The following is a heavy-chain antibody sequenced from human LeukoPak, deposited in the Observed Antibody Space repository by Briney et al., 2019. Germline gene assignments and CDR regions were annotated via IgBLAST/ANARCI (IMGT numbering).Heavy chain of an antibody. V-gene: IGHV4-39*01. CDR2: IYYSGGT. CDR3: ARGTAVPKAYYFDY. J-gene: IGHJ4*02. D-gene: IGHD3-10*01. Sequence: SETLSLTCTVSGGSISSSSYFWGWIRQPPGKGLEWIGTIYYSGGTYYNPSLKSRVTISVDTSKNQFSLKLSSVSAADTAVYYCARGTAVPKAYYFDYWGQGTLVTVSS. CDR1: GGSISSSSYF.